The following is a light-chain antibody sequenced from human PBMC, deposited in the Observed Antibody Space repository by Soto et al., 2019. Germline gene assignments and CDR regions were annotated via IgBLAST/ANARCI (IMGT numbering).Light chain of an antibody. V-gene: IGKV3-15*01. J-gene: IGKJ4*01. CDR3: QQLRSYPST. CDR2: GAS. Sequence: EIVMTQSPATLSKSPGESATFSCRASQSISTKLAWYQQRPGQAPRLLMYGASTGATGIPDRFRGSGSGTEFTLTISGLEPEDFAVYFCQQLRSYPSTFGGGTKV. CDR1: QSISTK.